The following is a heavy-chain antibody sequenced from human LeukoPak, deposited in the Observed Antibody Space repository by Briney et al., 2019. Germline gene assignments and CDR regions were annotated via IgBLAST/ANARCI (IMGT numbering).Heavy chain of an antibody. Sequence: PGGSLRLSCAASGFTFSSYWMSWVRQAPGKGLEWVANIKQDGSEKYYVDSVKGRFTISRDNAKNSLYLQMNSLRAEDTAVYYCARSRWLLLIPYFDYWGQGTLVTVSS. J-gene: IGHJ4*02. CDR3: ARSRWLLLIPYFDY. V-gene: IGHV3-7*04. CDR2: IKQDGSEK. CDR1: GFTFSSYW. D-gene: IGHD5-24*01.